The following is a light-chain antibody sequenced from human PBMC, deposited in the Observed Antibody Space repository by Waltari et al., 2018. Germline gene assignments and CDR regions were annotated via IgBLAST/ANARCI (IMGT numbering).Light chain of an antibody. CDR1: SSDVGNYNL. CDR2: DEN. J-gene: IGLJ3*02. V-gene: IGLV2-23*01. CDR3: CSYAGSYTWV. Sequence: QSALTQPASVSGSPGQSITISCTGPSSDVGNYNLVLWYQQYPGKAPKVMIYDENRRPSGVSDRFSGSKSGNTASLTISGVQAEDEADYYCCSYAGSYTWVFGGGTKLTVL.